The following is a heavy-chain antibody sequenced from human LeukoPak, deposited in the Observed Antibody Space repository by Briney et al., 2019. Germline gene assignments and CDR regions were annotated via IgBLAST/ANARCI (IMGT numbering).Heavy chain of an antibody. V-gene: IGHV4-30-2*06. CDR1: GGSISSGPYF. D-gene: IGHD4-17*01. Sequence: SETLSLTCSVSGGSISSGPYFWSWIRQSPGQGLEWIGYIWPSGSTNYNPSLKSRVTISVDKSKNQFSLKLSSVTAADTAVYYCARGSELSVTGAFDIWGQGTMVTVSS. CDR3: ARGSELSVTGAFDI. CDR2: IWPSGST. J-gene: IGHJ3*02.